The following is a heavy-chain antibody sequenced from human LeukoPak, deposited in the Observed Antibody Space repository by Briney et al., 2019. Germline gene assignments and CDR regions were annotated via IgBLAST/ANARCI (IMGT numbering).Heavy chain of an antibody. J-gene: IGHJ4*02. Sequence: GGSLRLSCAASGFTFDDYAMHWVRQAPGKGLEWVSLISGDGGSTYYADSVKGRFTISRDNSKNSLYLQMNSLRTEDTALYYGAKTGTYYDSSGYYYLEYFDYWGQGTLVTVSS. CDR3: AKTGTYYDSSGYYYLEYFDY. CDR1: GFTFDDYA. D-gene: IGHD3-22*01. V-gene: IGHV3-43*02. CDR2: ISGDGGST.